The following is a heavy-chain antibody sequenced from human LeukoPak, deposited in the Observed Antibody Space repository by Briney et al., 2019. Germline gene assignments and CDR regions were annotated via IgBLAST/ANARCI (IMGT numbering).Heavy chain of an antibody. Sequence: PGGSLRLSCAASGFTFSSYAMSWVRQAPGKGLEWVSAISTSGGSTYNGDAVKGRFTISRDNSKNTLYLQMNSLRAEDTAVYYCAKHGKYYYGSGSYYNGDYWGQGTLDTVSS. V-gene: IGHV3-23*01. CDR1: GFTFSSYA. J-gene: IGHJ4*02. D-gene: IGHD3-10*01. CDR2: ISTSGGST. CDR3: AKHGKYYYGSGSYYNGDY.